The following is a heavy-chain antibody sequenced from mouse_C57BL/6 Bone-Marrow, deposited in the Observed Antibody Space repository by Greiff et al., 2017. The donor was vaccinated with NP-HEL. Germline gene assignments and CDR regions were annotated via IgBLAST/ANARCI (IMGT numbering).Heavy chain of an antibody. V-gene: IGHV1-59*01. CDR2: IDPSDSYT. D-gene: IGHD1-1*01. Sequence: QVQLQQPGAELVRPGTSVKLSCKASGYTFTSYWMHWVKQRPGQGLEWIGVIDPSDSYTNYNQKFKGKATLTVDTSSSTAYMQLSSLTSEDSAVYYCATDYYGSSLWYFDYWGQGTTLTVSS. CDR3: ATDYYGSSLWYFDY. J-gene: IGHJ2*01. CDR1: GYTFTSYW.